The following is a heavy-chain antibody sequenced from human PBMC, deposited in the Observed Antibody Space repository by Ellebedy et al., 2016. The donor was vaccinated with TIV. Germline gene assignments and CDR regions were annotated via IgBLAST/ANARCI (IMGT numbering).Heavy chain of an antibody. CDR1: GFTFSSHA. V-gene: IGHV3-23*01. J-gene: IGHJ4*02. CDR2: IIAGGDST. D-gene: IGHD3-22*01. CDR3: VKLDSSGFYYGRLDY. Sequence: GESLKISCAASGFTFSSHAISWVRQTPGKGLEWVSGIIAGGDSTHYVDSVKGRFTISRDNSKKTLYLQMNSLRAEDTAVYYCVKLDSSGFYYGRLDYWGQGTLVTVSS.